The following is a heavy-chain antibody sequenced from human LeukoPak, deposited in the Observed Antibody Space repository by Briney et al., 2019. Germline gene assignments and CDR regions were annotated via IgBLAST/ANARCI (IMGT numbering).Heavy chain of an antibody. CDR3: ARVKMGATRDYYYYMDV. J-gene: IGHJ6*03. D-gene: IGHD1-26*01. V-gene: IGHV5-51*07. CDR1: GYSFTSYW. CDR2: IYPGDSDT. Sequence: GESLKISCKGSGYSFTSYWIGWVHQMPGKGLEWMGIIYPGDSDTRYSPSFQGQVTISADRSISTAYLQWSSLKASDTAMYYCARVKMGATRDYYYYMDVWGKGTTVTISS.